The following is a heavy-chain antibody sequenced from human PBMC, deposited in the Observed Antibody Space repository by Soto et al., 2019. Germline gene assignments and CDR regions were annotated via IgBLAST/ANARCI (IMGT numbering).Heavy chain of an antibody. D-gene: IGHD3-10*01. Sequence: GASVKVSCKASGYTFTSYDINWVRQATGQGREWMGWMNPNSGNTGYAQKFQGRVTMTRNTSISTAYMELSSLRSEDTAVYYCASGRSKLRYYYGSGSYYSPLYYYGMDVWGRGTTVTVSS. CDR3: ASGRSKLRYYYGSGSYYSPLYYYGMDV. V-gene: IGHV1-8*01. CDR1: GYTFTSYD. CDR2: MNPNSGNT. J-gene: IGHJ6*02.